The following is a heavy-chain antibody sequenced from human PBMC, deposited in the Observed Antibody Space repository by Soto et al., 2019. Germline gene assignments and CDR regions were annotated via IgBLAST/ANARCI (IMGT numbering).Heavy chain of an antibody. J-gene: IGHJ5*02. CDR1: GFTFSSYS. Sequence: GGSLRLSCAASGFTFSSYSMNWVRQAPGKGLEWVSSISSSSSYIYYADSVKGRFTISRDNAKNSLYLQMNSLRAEDTAVYYCARDSRGQPPDPWGQGTLVTVSS. D-gene: IGHD3-10*01. V-gene: IGHV3-21*01. CDR3: ARDSRGQPPDP. CDR2: ISSSSSYI.